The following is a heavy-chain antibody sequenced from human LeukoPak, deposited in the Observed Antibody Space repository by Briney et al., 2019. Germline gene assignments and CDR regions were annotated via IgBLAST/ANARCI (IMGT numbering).Heavy chain of an antibody. V-gene: IGHV1-2*02. CDR3: ASAPYYYGSGIPSF. CDR2: INPNSSGT. J-gene: IGHJ4*02. D-gene: IGHD3-10*01. CDR1: GYTFTGYY. Sequence: ASVKVSCKASGYTFTGYYMHWVRQGPGQGLEWMGWINPNSSGTNYAQKFQGRVTMTRDTSISTAYMELSRLRSDDTAVYYCASAPYYYGSGIPSFWGQGTLVTVSS.